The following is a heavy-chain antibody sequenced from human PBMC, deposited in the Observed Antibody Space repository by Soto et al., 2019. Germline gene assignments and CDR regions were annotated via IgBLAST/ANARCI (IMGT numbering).Heavy chain of an antibody. D-gene: IGHD2-8*01. V-gene: IGHV2-5*02. J-gene: IGHJ3*02. CDR1: GFSLRTSGVN. Sequence: QITLKESGPTLVKPTQTLTLTCTFSGFSLRTSGVNVGWIRQSPGKALEWLALIYWDDDKRYNPSLRSRLTITKDTSKNLVVLTMTNVDSVDTATYYCAHRVSEAFDSWGQGTLVTVSS. CDR3: AHRVSEAFDS. CDR2: IYWDDDK.